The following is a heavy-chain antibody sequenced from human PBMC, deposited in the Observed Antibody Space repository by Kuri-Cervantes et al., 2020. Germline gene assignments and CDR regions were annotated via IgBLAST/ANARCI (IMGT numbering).Heavy chain of an antibody. J-gene: IGHJ6*02. Sequence: LSLTCAASGFTFSSYAMHWVRQAPGKGLEWVAVISYDGSNKYYADSVKGRFTISRDNSKNTLYLQMNSLRAEDTAVYYCARVWADYYYYYGMDVWGQGTTVTVS. V-gene: IGHV3-30-3*01. CDR2: ISYDGSNK. CDR3: ARVWADYYYYYGMDV. CDR1: GFTFSSYA. D-gene: IGHD7-27*01.